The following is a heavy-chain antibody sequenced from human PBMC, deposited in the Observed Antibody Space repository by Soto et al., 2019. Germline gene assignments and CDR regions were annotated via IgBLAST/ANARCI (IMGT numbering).Heavy chain of an antibody. V-gene: IGHV1-58*01. CDR1: GFTFTSSA. CDR2: IVVGSGNT. CDR3: AAAPDTAMVSGMDV. J-gene: IGHJ6*02. Sequence: GASVKVSCKASGFTFTSSAVQWVRQARGQRLEWIGWIVVGSGNTNYAQKFQERVTITRDMSTSTAYMELSSLRSEDTAVYYCAAAPDTAMVSGMDVWGQGTTVTVS. D-gene: IGHD5-18*01.